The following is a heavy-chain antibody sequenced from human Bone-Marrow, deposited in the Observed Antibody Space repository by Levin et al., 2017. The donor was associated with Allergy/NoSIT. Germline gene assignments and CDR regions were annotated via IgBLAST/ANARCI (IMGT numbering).Heavy chain of an antibody. CDR2: INQGGSDK. J-gene: IGHJ3*02. V-gene: IGHV3-7*01. Sequence: GGSLRLSCAASGFTFSSFWMTWVRQAPGKGLEWVANINQGGSDKNYVDSVKARFTISRDNARNSLYLQMNSLRAEDTAVYYCVRDFSPYSGSTVSYDVFDIWGRGTMVTVSS. CDR1: GFTFSSFW. D-gene: IGHD4-23*01. CDR3: VRDFSPYSGSTVSYDVFDI.